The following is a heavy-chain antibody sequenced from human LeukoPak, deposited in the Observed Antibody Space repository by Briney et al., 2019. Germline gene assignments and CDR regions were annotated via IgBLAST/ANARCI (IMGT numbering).Heavy chain of an antibody. CDR2: ISHSGSI. V-gene: IGHV4-34*01. J-gene: IGHJ5*02. D-gene: IGHD5-18*01. Sequence: PSETLSLTCAVYGGSFSGYYWSWIRQPPGRGLEWIGSISHSGSIYYNPSLKSRVTISIDTSKNEFSLKVNSVTAADTAVYFCARQDTAMVKGWFDPWGQGTLVTVSS. CDR3: ARQDTAMVKGWFDP. CDR1: GGSFSGYY.